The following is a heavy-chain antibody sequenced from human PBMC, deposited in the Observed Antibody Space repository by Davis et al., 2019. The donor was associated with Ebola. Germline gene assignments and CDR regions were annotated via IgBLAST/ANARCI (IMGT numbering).Heavy chain of an antibody. CDR1: GFTFNNYA. CDR3: ARDRYSSSGFDY. CDR2: ISGSGGST. D-gene: IGHD6-6*01. Sequence: GESLKISCVASGFTFNNYAMSWVRQAPGKGLEWVSGISGSGGSTYYADSVKGRFTISRDNSKNTLYLQMNSLRAEDTAVYYCARDRYSSSGFDYWGQGTLVTVSS. J-gene: IGHJ4*02. V-gene: IGHV3-23*01.